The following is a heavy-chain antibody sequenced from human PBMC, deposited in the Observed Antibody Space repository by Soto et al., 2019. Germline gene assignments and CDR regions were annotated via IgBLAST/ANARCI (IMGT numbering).Heavy chain of an antibody. Sequence: GSLRLSCAASGFTFSSYAMHWVRQAPGKGLEWVAVISYDGSNKYYADSVKGRFTISRDNSKNTLYLQMNSLRAEDTAVYYCARETGIAVAGTVFGAFEIWGQGTMVTVSS. CDR2: ISYDGSNK. D-gene: IGHD6-19*01. CDR3: ARETGIAVAGTVFGAFEI. V-gene: IGHV3-30-3*01. CDR1: GFTFSSYA. J-gene: IGHJ3*02.